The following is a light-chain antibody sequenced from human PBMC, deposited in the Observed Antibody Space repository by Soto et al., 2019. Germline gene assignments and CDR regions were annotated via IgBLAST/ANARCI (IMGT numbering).Light chain of an antibody. Sequence: VLTQTPLSSPVTLGQPASISCRSSQSLVYSDGNTYLSWLQQRPGQPPRLLIYKVSNRFSGVPHRVGSGWVGDVITLKIRRVDADDGGYYCCIQFSRSPRTFGQGTKVEIK. V-gene: IGKV2-24*01. CDR3: IQFSRSPRT. CDR1: QSLVYSDGNTY. J-gene: IGKJ1*01. CDR2: KVS.